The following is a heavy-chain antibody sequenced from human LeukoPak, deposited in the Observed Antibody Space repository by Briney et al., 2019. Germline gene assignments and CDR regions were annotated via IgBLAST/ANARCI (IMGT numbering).Heavy chain of an antibody. Sequence: SDTLSLTCTVSGGPISSYYWSWIRQPPGKGLEWIGYIYTSGSTNYNPSLKSRVTISVDTSKNQFSLKLSSVTAADTAVYYCARIRNYYMDVWGKGTTVTVSS. J-gene: IGHJ6*03. CDR1: GGPISSYY. CDR3: ARIRNYYMDV. CDR2: IYTSGST. V-gene: IGHV4-4*09. D-gene: IGHD1-14*01.